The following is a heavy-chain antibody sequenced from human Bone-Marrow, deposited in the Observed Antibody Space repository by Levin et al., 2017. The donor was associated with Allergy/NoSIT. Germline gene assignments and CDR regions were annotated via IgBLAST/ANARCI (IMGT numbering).Heavy chain of an antibody. Sequence: GESLKISCAASGFTFDDYGMSWVRQVPGKGLEWVSGITWNGDGAYYADSVKGRFTTSRDNARNSLYLQMDSLRVEDTAFYFCARTATSSPNYFDSWGQGTLVTVSS. CDR3: ARTATSSPNYFDS. CDR2: ITWNGDGA. J-gene: IGHJ4*02. V-gene: IGHV3-20*04. CDR1: GFTFDDYG. D-gene: IGHD2-21*02.